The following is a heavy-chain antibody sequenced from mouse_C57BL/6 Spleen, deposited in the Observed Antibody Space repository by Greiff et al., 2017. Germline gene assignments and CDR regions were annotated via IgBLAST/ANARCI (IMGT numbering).Heavy chain of an antibody. J-gene: IGHJ2*01. CDR2: IDPSDSYT. Sequence: QVQLQQPGAELVRPGTSVKLSCKASGYTFTSYWMHWVKQRPGQGLEWIGVIDPSDSYTNYNQKFKGKATLTVDTSSSTAYMQLSSLTSEDSAVYYCASRGGYGTPFDYWGQGTTLTGSS. V-gene: IGHV1-59*01. CDR3: ASRGGYGTPFDY. CDR1: GYTFTSYW. D-gene: IGHD2-1*01.